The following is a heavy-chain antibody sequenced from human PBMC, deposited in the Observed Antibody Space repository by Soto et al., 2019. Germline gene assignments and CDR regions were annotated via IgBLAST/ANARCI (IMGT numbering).Heavy chain of an antibody. Sequence: QVTLKESGPVLVKPTETLTLTCTVSGFSLSNARMGVSWIRQPPGKALEWLAHIFSNDEKSYSTSLKSRLTIYKDTYKSQVVITMNNMDPVDTATYYGARMTRLNYYYYGMDVWGQGTTVTVSS. CDR2: IFSNDEK. CDR3: ARMTRLNYYYYGMDV. CDR1: GFSLSNARMG. V-gene: IGHV2-26*01. D-gene: IGHD6-25*01. J-gene: IGHJ6*02.